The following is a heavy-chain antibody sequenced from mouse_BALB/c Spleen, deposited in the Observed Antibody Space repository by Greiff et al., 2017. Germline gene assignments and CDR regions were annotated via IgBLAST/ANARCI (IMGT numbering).Heavy chain of an antibody. CDR3: ARRRDSYYYAMDY. Sequence: EVQLQQSGAELVKPGASVKLSCTASGFNIKDTYMHWVKQRPEQGLEWIGRIDPANGNTKYNEKFKGKATLTVDTSSSTAYMQLSSLTSEDTAVYFCARRRDSYYYAMDYWGQGTSVTVSS. J-gene: IGHJ4*01. V-gene: IGHV14-3*02. CDR1: GFNIKDTY. CDR2: IDPANGNT.